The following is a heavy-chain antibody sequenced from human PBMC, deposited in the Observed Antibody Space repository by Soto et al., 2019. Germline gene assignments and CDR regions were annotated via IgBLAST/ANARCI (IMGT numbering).Heavy chain of an antibody. CDR3: ARETGHEGYFDY. Sequence: GGSLRLSCAASRFTFSDYYMNCIRQAPGKGLECFSYISGSGTTIYYADSVRGRFTISRDNAKNSLYLQMNSLRAEDTAVYHCARETGHEGYFDYWGQGTLVTVSS. D-gene: IGHD1-1*01. CDR2: ISGSGTTI. CDR1: RFTFSDYY. V-gene: IGHV3-11*01. J-gene: IGHJ4*02.